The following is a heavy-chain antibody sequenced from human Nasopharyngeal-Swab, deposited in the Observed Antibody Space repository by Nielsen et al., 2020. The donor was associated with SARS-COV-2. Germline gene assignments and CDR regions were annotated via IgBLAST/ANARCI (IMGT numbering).Heavy chain of an antibody. Sequence: GESLKISCAASGFTFSNYAMSWVRQAPGKGLEWVSSISGSVGSTYYADSVKGRFTISRDNSKNTLYLQMNSLRAEDTAVYYCARDGTYYDFWSGLPDYWGQGTLVTVSS. D-gene: IGHD3-3*01. CDR1: GFTFSNYA. J-gene: IGHJ4*02. CDR3: ARDGTYYDFWSGLPDY. CDR2: ISGSVGST. V-gene: IGHV3-23*01.